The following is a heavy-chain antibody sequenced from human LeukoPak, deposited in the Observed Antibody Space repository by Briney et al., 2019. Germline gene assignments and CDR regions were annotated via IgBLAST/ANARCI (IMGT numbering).Heavy chain of an antibody. D-gene: IGHD3-3*01. V-gene: IGHV3-23*01. CDR3: AKARNYDFWSNFDY. Sequence: GGSLRLSCVGSGFSFSDYQMSWIRQAPGKGLEWVSYISGSGGTTYYADSVKGRFTISRDNSKNTLYLQMNSLRADDTAVYYCAKARNYDFWSNFDYWGQGTLVTVSS. CDR2: ISGSGGTT. CDR1: GFSFSDYQ. J-gene: IGHJ4*02.